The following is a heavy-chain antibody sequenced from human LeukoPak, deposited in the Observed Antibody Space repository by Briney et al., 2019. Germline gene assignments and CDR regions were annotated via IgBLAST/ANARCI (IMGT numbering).Heavy chain of an antibody. CDR3: ARERGVSSGYFDY. CDR2: IYYSGST. CDR1: GGSISSGGYY. V-gene: IGHV4-31*03. Sequence: SETLSLTCTVSGGSISSGGYYWSWIRQHPGKGLEWIGYIYYSGSTYYNPSLKSRVTISVDTPKNQFSLKLSSVTAADTAVYYCARERGVSSGYFDYWGQGTLVTVSS. J-gene: IGHJ4*02. D-gene: IGHD3-22*01.